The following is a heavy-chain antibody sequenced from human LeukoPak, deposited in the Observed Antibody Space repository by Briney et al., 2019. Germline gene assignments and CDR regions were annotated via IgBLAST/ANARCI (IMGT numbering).Heavy chain of an antibody. D-gene: IGHD1-26*01. V-gene: IGHV3-23*01. CDR1: GFNFSSYT. Sequence: PGGSLRLSCEASGFNFSSYTMNWVRQAPGKGLEWVSGINNSGGGTYYADSVKGRFTISRDNSKNTLFLQINSLRAEDSAVFYRARYSAHPNAFDIWGQGTMVTVSS. CDR2: INNSGGGT. J-gene: IGHJ3*02. CDR3: ARYSAHPNAFDI.